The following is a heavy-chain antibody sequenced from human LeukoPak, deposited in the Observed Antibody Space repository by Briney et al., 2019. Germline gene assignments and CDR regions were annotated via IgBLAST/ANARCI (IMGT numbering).Heavy chain of an antibody. D-gene: IGHD3-3*01. CDR2: ISGSGGSA. Sequence: GGSLRLSCEASGFTFSNYAMSWVRQAPGKGLEWVSAISGSGGSAFYADSVKGRFTISRDNSKRTLYLQMNSLRAEDTAVYYCAKDPTYEFWSGYYADYWGQGTLVTVSS. J-gene: IGHJ4*02. CDR1: GFTFSNYA. CDR3: AKDPTYEFWSGYYADY. V-gene: IGHV3-23*01.